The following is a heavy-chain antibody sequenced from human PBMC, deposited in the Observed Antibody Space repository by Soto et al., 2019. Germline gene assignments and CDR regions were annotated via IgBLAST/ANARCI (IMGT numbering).Heavy chain of an antibody. CDR1: GGTFSSYA. V-gene: IGHV1-69*13. CDR3: ARVPTYCSGGSCSDY. J-gene: IGHJ4*02. D-gene: IGHD2-15*01. Sequence: SVKVSCKASGGTFSSYAISWVRQAPGQGLEWMGEIIPIFGTANYAQKFQGRVTITADESTSTAYMELSSLRPEDTAVYYCARVPTYCSGGSCSDYWGQGTLVTVSS. CDR2: IIPIFGTA.